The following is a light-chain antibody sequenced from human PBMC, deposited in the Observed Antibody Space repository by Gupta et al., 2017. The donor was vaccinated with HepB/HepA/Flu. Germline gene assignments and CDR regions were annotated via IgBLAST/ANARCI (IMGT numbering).Light chain of an antibody. CDR3: QHYYNTPRT. Sequence: DFVMTQSPDSLAVSLGERATLNCKSSQSVLYSSNSMNYLAWYQQKPGQPPKLLISWASTRESGVTDRSRGSGSGTDFTLIISSLQAEEVGVYDCQHYYNTPRTFGQGTNVEIK. V-gene: IGKV4-1*01. CDR2: WAS. J-gene: IGKJ1*01. CDR1: QSVLYSSNSMNY.